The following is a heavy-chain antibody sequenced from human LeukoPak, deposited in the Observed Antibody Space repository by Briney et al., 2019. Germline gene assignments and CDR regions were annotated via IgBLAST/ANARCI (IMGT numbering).Heavy chain of an antibody. J-gene: IGHJ3*02. CDR2: MYSGGST. Sequence: PGGSLRLSCAASGFTVSINYMSSGRHAPGKGLEGGSVMYSGGSTYYADSVKGRFTISRDNAKNTLYLQMNSLRAEDTAVYYCARDLVSSGWYDAFDIWGQGTMVTVSS. D-gene: IGHD6-19*01. CDR1: GFTVSINY. V-gene: IGHV3-66*01. CDR3: ARDLVSSGWYDAFDI.